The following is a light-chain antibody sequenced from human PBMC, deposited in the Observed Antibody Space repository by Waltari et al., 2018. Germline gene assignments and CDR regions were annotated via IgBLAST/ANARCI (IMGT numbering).Light chain of an antibody. J-gene: IGLJ2*01. CDR1: SIGGKA. V-gene: IGLV3-21*04. Sequence: SYVLTQPPSVSVAPGEPTRITCGGTSIGGKAVHWYQQKPGQAPVLVIYYDRDRPSGIPERVSGSNYGNTATLTSSRVEAGDEADYYCQVSDSSSDLVVFGGGTKLTVL. CDR3: QVSDSSSDLVV. CDR2: YDR.